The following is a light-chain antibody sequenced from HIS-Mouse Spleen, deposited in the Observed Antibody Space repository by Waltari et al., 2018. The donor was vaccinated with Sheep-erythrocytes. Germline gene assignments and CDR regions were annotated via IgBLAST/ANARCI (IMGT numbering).Light chain of an antibody. CDR1: QSISSY. Sequence: DIQMTQSPSSLPASVGDRVTITCRASQSISSYLNWYQQKPGKAPKLLIYAASSLHSGVPSRFSGSGSGTDFTLTISSLQPEDFATYYCQQSYSTPYTFGQGTKLEIK. CDR3: QQSYSTPYT. CDR2: AAS. V-gene: IGKV1-39*01. J-gene: IGKJ2*01.